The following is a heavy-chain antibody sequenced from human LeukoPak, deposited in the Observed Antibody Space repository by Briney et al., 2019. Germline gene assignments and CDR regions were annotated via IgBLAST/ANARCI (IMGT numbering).Heavy chain of an antibody. J-gene: IGHJ4*02. Sequence: SVKVSFKASGGTFSNYAISWVRQAPGQGLEWMEGIIPIFGTADYAQKFQGRVTITADESTSTAYMELSSLRSEDTAVYYCAMVRGRPHFFDYWGQGTLVTVSS. CDR3: AMVRGRPHFFDY. CDR1: GGTFSNYA. CDR2: IIPIFGTA. D-gene: IGHD3-10*01. V-gene: IGHV1-69*13.